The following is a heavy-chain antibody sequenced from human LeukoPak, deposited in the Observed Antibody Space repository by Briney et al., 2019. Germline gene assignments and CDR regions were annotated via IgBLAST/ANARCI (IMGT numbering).Heavy chain of an antibody. CDR3: AKNGVDWGLADY. Sequence: GGSLRLSCATSGFTFSSYDMTWVRQAPGRGLEWVSSIRPSGDNTYYGDSVKGRFTISRDNSKNTLYLQMNSLRGEDTAVYYCAKNGVDWGLADYWGQGTLVTVSS. D-gene: IGHD7-27*01. V-gene: IGHV3-23*01. CDR2: IRPSGDNT. J-gene: IGHJ4*02. CDR1: GFTFSSYD.